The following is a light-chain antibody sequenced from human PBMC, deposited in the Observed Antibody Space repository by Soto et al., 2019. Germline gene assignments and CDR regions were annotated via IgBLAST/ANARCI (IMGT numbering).Light chain of an antibody. Sequence: QSVLTQSPSVSAAPGQTVTISCSGSSSNIGNTYISWYQQLPGTAPKLLIYDNYERPSGIPDRFSGSKSDTSATLGITGLQTGDEADYYCATWDNSLSAVVFGGGTKLTVL. CDR3: ATWDNSLSAVV. CDR2: DNY. J-gene: IGLJ2*01. V-gene: IGLV1-51*01. CDR1: SSNIGNTY.